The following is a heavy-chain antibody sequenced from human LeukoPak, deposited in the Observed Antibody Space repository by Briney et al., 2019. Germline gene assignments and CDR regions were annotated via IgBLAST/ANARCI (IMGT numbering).Heavy chain of an antibody. V-gene: IGHV3-69-1*01. CDR3: ARAPGEYYGSGRTYWFYP. D-gene: IGHD3-10*01. CDR2: ISSSSTI. J-gene: IGHJ5*02. Sequence: GGSLRLSCAASGFTFSDYYMNWVRQAPGKGLEWVSSISSSSTIYYADSVKGRFTISRDNAKNSLYLQMNSLRAEDTAVYYCARAPGEYYGSGRTYWFYPWGQGTLVTVSS. CDR1: GFTFSDYY.